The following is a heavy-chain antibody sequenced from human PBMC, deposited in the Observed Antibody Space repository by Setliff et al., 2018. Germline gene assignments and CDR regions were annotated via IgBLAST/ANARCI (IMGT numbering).Heavy chain of an antibody. CDR2: IYTSWST. D-gene: IGHD2-21*02. CDR3: ARTPRGGNSAFDI. CDR1: GDSISSRRNY. V-gene: IGHV4-61*09. Sequence: SETLSLTCTVSGDSISSRRNYWGWFRQPAGKELEWIGQIYTSWSTNYNPSLKSRVTISLDTSKNQFSLSLTSVTAEDTAVYYCARTPRGGNSAFDIWGQGTMVTVSS. J-gene: IGHJ3*02.